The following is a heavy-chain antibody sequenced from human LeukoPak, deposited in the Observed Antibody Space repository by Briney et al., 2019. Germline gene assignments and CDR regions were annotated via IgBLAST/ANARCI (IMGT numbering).Heavy chain of an antibody. D-gene: IGHD6-13*01. J-gene: IGHJ4*02. V-gene: IGHV4-38-2*02. CDR2: IFHSGST. Sequence: SETLSLTCTVSDYSISSGYYWGWIRQPPGKGLEWIGSIFHSGSTYYNPSLKSRVTISVDTSKNQVSLQLNSVTPEDTAVYYCARQPDQQPASFDSWGQGTLVTVSS. CDR1: DYSISSGYY. CDR3: ARQPDQQPASFDS.